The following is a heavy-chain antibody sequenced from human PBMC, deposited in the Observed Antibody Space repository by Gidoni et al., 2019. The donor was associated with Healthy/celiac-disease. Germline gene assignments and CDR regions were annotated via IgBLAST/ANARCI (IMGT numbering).Heavy chain of an antibody. CDR3: AKGITTVTTTADY. CDR2: ISYDGSNK. V-gene: IGHV3-30*18. Sequence: QVQLVESGGGVVQPGRSLRLSCAASGFTFSSYGMHWVRQAPGKGLEWVAVISYDGSNKYYADSVKGRFTISRDNSKNTLYLQMNSLRAEDTAVYYCAKGITTVTTTADYWGQGTLVTVSS. D-gene: IGHD4-17*01. J-gene: IGHJ4*02. CDR1: GFTFSSYG.